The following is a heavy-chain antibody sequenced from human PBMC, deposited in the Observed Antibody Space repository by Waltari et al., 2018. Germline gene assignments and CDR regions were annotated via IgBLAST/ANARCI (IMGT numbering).Heavy chain of an antibody. CDR1: GYNFFAYG. J-gene: IGHJ4*02. Sequence: QVQLVQSGPEMKKPGASVKVSCKTSGYNFFAYGISWVRQAPGQGLEWMGYSTTYNGKAKYAEKFQGRLTRSTDTATSTAYLEVRSLTPDDTAVYYCARDRMRKDFWGQGALVTVSS. CDR2: STTYNGKA. V-gene: IGHV1-18*01. CDR3: ARDRMRKDF.